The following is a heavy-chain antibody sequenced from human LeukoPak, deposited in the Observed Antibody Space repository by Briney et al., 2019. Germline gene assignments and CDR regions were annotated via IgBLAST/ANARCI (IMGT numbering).Heavy chain of an antibody. D-gene: IGHD6-19*01. V-gene: IGHV4-4*07. CDR1: GGSISSYY. Sequence: PSETLSLTCTVSGGSISSYYWSWIRQPAGKGLEWIGRIYTSGSTNYNPSLKSRVTMSVDTSKNQFSLKLSSVTAAYTAVYYCARDLYSSGWYGYYYYMDVWGKGTTVTVSS. CDR3: ARDLYSSGWYGYYYYMDV. J-gene: IGHJ6*03. CDR2: IYTSGST.